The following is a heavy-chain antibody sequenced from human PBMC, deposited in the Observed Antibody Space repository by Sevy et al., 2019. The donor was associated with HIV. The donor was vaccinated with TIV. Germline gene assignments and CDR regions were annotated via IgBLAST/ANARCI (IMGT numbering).Heavy chain of an antibody. Sequence: SETLSLTCAVSGYSISNGFYWGWVRQSPGRGLEWIGSIYHNENTYYNPSLKSRVSISVDTSNHQFSLGLSSVTAADTAGYYCARHAAFYYGSGSYLYYLAYGGRGTLVTVSS. CDR1: GYSISNGFY. D-gene: IGHD3-10*01. CDR3: ARHAAFYYGSGSYLYYLAY. J-gene: IGHJ4*02. V-gene: IGHV4-38-2*01. CDR2: IYHNENT.